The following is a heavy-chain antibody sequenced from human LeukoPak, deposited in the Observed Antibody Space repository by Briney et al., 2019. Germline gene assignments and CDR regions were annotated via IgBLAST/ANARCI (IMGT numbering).Heavy chain of an antibody. CDR1: GGTFSGYA. CDR2: IIPIFGTA. Sequence: ASVKVSCKASGGTFSGYAISWVRQAPGQGLEWMGGIIPIFGTANYAQKFQGRVTITADESTSTAYMELSSLRSEDTAVYYCARGTLGYCSSTSCQLLYYYYYMDVWGKGTTVTVSS. CDR3: ARGTLGYCSSTSCQLLYYYYYMDV. V-gene: IGHV1-69*13. J-gene: IGHJ6*03. D-gene: IGHD2-2*03.